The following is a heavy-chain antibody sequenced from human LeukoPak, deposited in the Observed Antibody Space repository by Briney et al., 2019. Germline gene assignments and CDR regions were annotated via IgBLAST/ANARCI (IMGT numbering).Heavy chain of an antibody. CDR2: LNSDGSST. D-gene: IGHD1-1*01. V-gene: IGHV3-74*01. CDR1: GFTFSSYW. Sequence: GGSLRLSCAASGFTFSSYWMHWVRQAPGKGLVWVSRLNSDGSSTRYADSVKGRFTISRDNAKNTLYLQMNSLRAEDTAVYYCARDSRYTMDVWGQGTTVTVSS. CDR3: ARDSRYTMDV. J-gene: IGHJ6*02.